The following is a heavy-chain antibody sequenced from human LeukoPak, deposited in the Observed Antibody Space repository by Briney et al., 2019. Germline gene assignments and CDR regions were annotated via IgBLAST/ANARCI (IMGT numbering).Heavy chain of an antibody. CDR2: VYYTGST. CDR1: VGSISSDY. J-gene: IGHJ4*02. CDR3: ARFSWYIDY. Sequence: SETLSLTCTLSVGSISSDYWSWIRQPPRKRLEWIRYVYYTGSTKYHPPLRSRVNISVDTSKNQFSLKLSSVTAGDTAVYYCARFSWYIDYWRQGTMVTVSS. V-gene: IGHV4-59*01.